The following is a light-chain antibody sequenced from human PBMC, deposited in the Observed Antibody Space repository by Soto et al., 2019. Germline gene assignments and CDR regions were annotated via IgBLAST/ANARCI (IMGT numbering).Light chain of an antibody. Sequence: SALTQPASVSGSPGQSITISCTGNSSDVGAYNYVSWYQQQSGKAPKLMIHEVSNRPSGVSNRFSGSKSGNTASLTISGLQAEDEADYYCSSYTTSRAYVFGIGTKVTVL. V-gene: IGLV2-14*01. CDR3: SSYTTSRAYV. CDR1: SSDVGAYNY. J-gene: IGLJ1*01. CDR2: EVS.